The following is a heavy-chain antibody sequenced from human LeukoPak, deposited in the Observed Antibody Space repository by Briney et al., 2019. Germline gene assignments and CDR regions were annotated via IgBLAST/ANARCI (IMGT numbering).Heavy chain of an antibody. CDR3: ARLYNSGYSIN. D-gene: IGHD3-22*01. CDR2: IKNDETEK. V-gene: IGHV3-7*01. CDR1: GLTFSSYW. J-gene: IGHJ3*01. Sequence: GGSLRLSCAASGLTFSSYWMSWVRQAPGKGLEWVANIKNDETEKYYVDSVKGRFTISRDNAKSSLYLQMNSLRAEDTAVYYCARLYNSGYSINWGQGTMVTVSS.